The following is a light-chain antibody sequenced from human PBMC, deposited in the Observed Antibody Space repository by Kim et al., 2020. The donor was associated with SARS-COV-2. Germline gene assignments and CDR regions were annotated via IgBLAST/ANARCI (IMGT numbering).Light chain of an antibody. V-gene: IGLV2-8*01. CDR1: SSDLGVYKQ. Sequence: QSALTQPPSASGSPGQSVAISCTGTSSDLGVYKQVSWFQQHPGKAPKLMIYEFTKRPSGVPDRFSGSQSGNTASLTVSGLQAADEADYYCFAYAGGNNWIFVGGTQLTVL. J-gene: IGLJ2*01. CDR3: FAYAGGNNWI. CDR2: EFT.